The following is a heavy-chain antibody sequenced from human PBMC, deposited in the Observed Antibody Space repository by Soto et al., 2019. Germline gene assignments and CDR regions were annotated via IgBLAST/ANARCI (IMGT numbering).Heavy chain of an antibody. V-gene: IGHV4-59*01. CDR1: GGSISSYY. Sequence: SETLSLTCTVSGGSISSYYWSWIRQPPGKGLEWIGYIYYSGSTNYNPSLKSRVTISVDTSKNQFSLKLSSVTAADTAVYYCARDQIGGSWFDPWGQGTLVTAPQ. CDR3: ARDQIGGSWFDP. D-gene: IGHD1-26*01. CDR2: IYYSGST. J-gene: IGHJ5*02.